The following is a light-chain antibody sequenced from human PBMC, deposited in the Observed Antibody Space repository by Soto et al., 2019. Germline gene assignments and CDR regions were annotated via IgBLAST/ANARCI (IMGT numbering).Light chain of an antibody. CDR1: QSVSTN. CDR3: QHYNNWPFT. Sequence: EIVMTQSPATLSVSPGESATLSCRASQSVSTNLAWYQQRPGQAPSHVIYGASVRATGVPARFSGGGSGTEFTLTISSLQSEDFAVYYCQHYNNWPFTFGQGTKLEIK. V-gene: IGKV3-15*01. J-gene: IGKJ2*01. CDR2: GAS.